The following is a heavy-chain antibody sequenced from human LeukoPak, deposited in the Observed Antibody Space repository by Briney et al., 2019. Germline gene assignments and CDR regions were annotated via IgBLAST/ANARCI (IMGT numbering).Heavy chain of an antibody. D-gene: IGHD2-15*01. Sequence: PGGSLRLSCTASGFTFGDYAISWFRQAPGKGLEWVGFIRSKAYGGTTEYAASVKGRFTISRDDSKSIAYLQMNSLKTEDTAVYYCTREGLGYCSGGSCYSDTKIDHWGRGTLVTVSS. CDR3: TREGLGYCSGGSCYSDTKIDH. CDR2: IRSKAYGGTT. CDR1: GFTFGDYA. J-gene: IGHJ4*02. V-gene: IGHV3-49*03.